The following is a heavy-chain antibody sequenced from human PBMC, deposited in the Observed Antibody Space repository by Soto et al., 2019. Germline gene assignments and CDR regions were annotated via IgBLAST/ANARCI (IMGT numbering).Heavy chain of an antibody. Sequence: EVQLLESGGGLVQPGGSLRLSCEASGFPFSSYAMVWFRQAPGKGLEWVSVISARGGSSYFADSVKGRFTISRDNSKNVLSLEMNSLRAEDTAIYFCAKGSIEYSASVDNWGQGTLVLVSS. CDR1: GFPFSSYA. D-gene: IGHD5-12*01. CDR2: ISARGGSS. CDR3: AKGSIEYSASVDN. V-gene: IGHV3-23*01. J-gene: IGHJ4*02.